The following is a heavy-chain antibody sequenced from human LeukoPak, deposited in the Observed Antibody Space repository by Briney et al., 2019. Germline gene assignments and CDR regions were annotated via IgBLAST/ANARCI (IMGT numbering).Heavy chain of an antibody. CDR2: IYYSGNT. CDR1: GGSINNNNNYY. Sequence: PETLSLTCAVSGGSINNNNNYYWGWIRQPPGKGLEWIGSIYYSGNTYYNPSLKSRVTISVDTSKNQFSLKVTSVTAADTAVYYCARRVYYDILTGSYYFDYWGQGTPVTVSS. D-gene: IGHD3-9*01. CDR3: ARRVYYDILTGSYYFDY. V-gene: IGHV4-39*01. J-gene: IGHJ4*02.